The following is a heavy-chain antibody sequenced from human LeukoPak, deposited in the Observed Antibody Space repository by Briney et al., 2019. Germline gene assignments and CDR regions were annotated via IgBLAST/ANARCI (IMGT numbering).Heavy chain of an antibody. CDR3: AKWGDYDVLTGYYVPDY. Sequence: GGSLRLSCAASGFTFSNYAMSWVRQAPGKGLEWVSAILGSGVTTYYADSVKGRFTVSRDNSKSTLYLQMNTLRAEDTALYYCAKWGDYDVLTGYYVPDYWGQGTLVTVSS. D-gene: IGHD3-9*01. CDR1: GFTFSNYA. CDR2: ILGSGVTT. J-gene: IGHJ4*02. V-gene: IGHV3-23*01.